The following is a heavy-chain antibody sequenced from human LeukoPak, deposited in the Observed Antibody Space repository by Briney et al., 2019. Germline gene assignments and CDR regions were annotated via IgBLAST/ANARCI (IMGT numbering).Heavy chain of an antibody. CDR1: GFTFSSYA. J-gene: IGHJ6*03. CDR3: AKSTVTSYYMDV. D-gene: IGHD4-17*01. Sequence: GGSLRLSCAASGFTFSSYAMSWVRQAPGKGLEWVSAISGSGGSTYYADSVKGRFTISRDNSKNTLYLQTNSPRAEDTAVYYCAKSTVTSYYMDVWGKGTTVTVSS. CDR2: ISGSGGST. V-gene: IGHV3-23*01.